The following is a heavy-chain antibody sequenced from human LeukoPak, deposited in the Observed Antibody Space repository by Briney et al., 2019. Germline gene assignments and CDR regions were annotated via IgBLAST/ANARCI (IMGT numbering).Heavy chain of an antibody. CDR3: ARVASVDGDVDY. D-gene: IGHD4-17*01. V-gene: IGHV1-69*10. J-gene: IGHJ4*02. Sequence: VKRSCKASGGTFSIYGFSWVRQAPGQGLEWMGRLIPDLGSANYAQKFQGRVTITADKFTTTAYMELSSLRSEDTAVYYCARVASVDGDVDYWGQGTTVSVSS. CDR2: LIPDLGSA. CDR1: GGTFSIYG.